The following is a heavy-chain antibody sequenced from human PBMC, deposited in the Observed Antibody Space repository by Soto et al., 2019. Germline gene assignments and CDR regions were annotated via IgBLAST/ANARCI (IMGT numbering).Heavy chain of an antibody. Sequence: QVQLQESGPGLVKPSQTLSLTCTVSGGSISSGDYYWSWIRQHPGKGLEWIGYIYYSGSTYYNPSLKCRVTISVDTSKNQFSLKLSSVTAADTAMYYCARWWSGRRQGFDPWGQGTLVTVSS. D-gene: IGHD3-3*01. CDR1: GGSISSGDYY. V-gene: IGHV4-31*03. J-gene: IGHJ5*02. CDR3: ARWWSGRRQGFDP. CDR2: IYYSGST.